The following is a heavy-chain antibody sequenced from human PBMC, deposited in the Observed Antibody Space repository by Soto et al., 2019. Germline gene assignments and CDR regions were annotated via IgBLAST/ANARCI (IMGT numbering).Heavy chain of an antibody. Sequence: EVQLLESGGGWVQPGGSLRLSCAASGFTFSSYAMSWVRQAPGKGLDWVSAISGSGGSTYYADSVKGRFTISRDNSKNTLYLQMNSLRAEDTAVYYCAKVRLGDSYDPLIDYWCQGTLVTVSS. CDR3: AKVRLGDSYDPLIDY. V-gene: IGHV3-23*01. D-gene: IGHD3-10*01. CDR1: GFTFSSYA. J-gene: IGHJ4*02. CDR2: ISGSGGST.